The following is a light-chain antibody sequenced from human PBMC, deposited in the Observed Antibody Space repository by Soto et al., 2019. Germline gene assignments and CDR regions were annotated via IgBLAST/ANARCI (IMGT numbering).Light chain of an antibody. Sequence: EIVMTQSPATLSVSPGERATLSCRASQSVSSKIVWYQQKSGQAPRLLIYAASTRATGVPARFTGSGSGTEFTLTITRLQSEDFAVYYCQQYSNWPKTFGQGSRVEIK. CDR1: QSVSSK. CDR2: AAS. J-gene: IGKJ1*01. CDR3: QQYSNWPKT. V-gene: IGKV3-15*01.